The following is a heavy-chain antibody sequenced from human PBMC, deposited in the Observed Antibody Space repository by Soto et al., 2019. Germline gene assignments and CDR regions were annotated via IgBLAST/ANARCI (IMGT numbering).Heavy chain of an antibody. Sequence: EVELVVSGGGLVQPGGSLTLSCAASGFTASSSAMGWVRRAPGKGLEWVSSINGVDSVGTATTYYAESLKGRVTISRDHFMNTLYLHMNRLRPEDKYVYFCAKDGRAVPYYFDYWGQGALVTVSS. D-gene: IGHD6-19*01. J-gene: IGHJ4*02. CDR1: GFTASSSA. V-gene: IGHV3-23*04. CDR2: INGVDSVGTATT. CDR3: AKDGRAVPYYFDY.